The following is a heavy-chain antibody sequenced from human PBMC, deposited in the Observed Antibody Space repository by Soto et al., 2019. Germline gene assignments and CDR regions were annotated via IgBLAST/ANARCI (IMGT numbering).Heavy chain of an antibody. D-gene: IGHD3-9*01. Sequence: EVQLVESGGGLVQPGDSLRLSCAASGFTFSDYRMNWVRQAPGKGLEWVSYISSGSRTIYYADSVKGRFTISRDNAKNSLYLQMSSLRAEDTAVHYCARYARATILTGNYYFDSWGQGTLVTVSS. V-gene: IGHV3-48*01. CDR1: GFTFSDYR. CDR2: ISSGSRTI. J-gene: IGHJ4*02. CDR3: ARYARATILTGNYYFDS.